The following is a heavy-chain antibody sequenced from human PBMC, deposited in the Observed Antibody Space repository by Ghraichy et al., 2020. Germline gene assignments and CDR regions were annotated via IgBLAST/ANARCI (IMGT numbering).Heavy chain of an antibody. J-gene: IGHJ4*02. CDR1: GFTFSNYW. V-gene: IGHV3-74*01. Sequence: LSLTCVASGFTFSNYWMHWVRQIPGKGLVWVSRINGDGGSTTYADSVKGRFTISRDNAKNTLYLQMNSLRAEDTAVYYCARVSGWFMDWGQGTLVTVSS. CDR3: ARVSGWFMD. D-gene: IGHD6-19*01. CDR2: INGDGGST.